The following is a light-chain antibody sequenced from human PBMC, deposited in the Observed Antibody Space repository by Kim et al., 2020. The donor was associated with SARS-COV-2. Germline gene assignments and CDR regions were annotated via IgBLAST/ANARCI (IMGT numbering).Light chain of an antibody. CDR1: SSDVGGYNY. CDR3: SSYTSTNTLGV. Sequence: QSALTQPASVSGSPGQSVTISCSGTSSDVGGYNYVSWYQQHPGKVPKLMIYDVSDRPSGVSNRFSGSKSGNTASLTISGLQAEDEADYYCSSYTSTNTLGVFGGGTQLTVL. J-gene: IGLJ2*01. V-gene: IGLV2-14*03. CDR2: DVS.